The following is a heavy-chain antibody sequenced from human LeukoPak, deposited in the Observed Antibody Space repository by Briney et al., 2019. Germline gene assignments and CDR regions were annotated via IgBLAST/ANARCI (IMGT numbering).Heavy chain of an antibody. CDR2: ISSGGST. Sequence: QPGGSLRLSCAASGLSVSSNDMSWVRQAPGKGLEWVSLISSGGSTYYADSVEGRFTISRDFSKNTVSLQMNSLRAEHTAVYFCARNYYDSLTGVRNWGQGTLVAVSS. CDR3: ARNYYDSLTGVRN. V-gene: IGHV3-53*01. D-gene: IGHD3-9*01. J-gene: IGHJ4*02. CDR1: GLSVSSND.